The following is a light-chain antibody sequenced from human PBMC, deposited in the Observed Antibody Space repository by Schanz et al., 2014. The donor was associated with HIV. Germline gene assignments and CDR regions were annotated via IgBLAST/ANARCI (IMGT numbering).Light chain of an antibody. Sequence: QSVLTQPPSASGTPGQRVSISCSGSTSNIGSNTVNWYQQLPETAPKLLMYSNNKRSSGVPDRFSGSKSVNSASLAITGLQAEDEADYYCGSYITTTIWTFGGGTKLTVL. CDR1: TSNIGSNT. CDR3: GSYITTTIWT. J-gene: IGLJ2*01. CDR2: SNN. V-gene: IGLV1-44*01.